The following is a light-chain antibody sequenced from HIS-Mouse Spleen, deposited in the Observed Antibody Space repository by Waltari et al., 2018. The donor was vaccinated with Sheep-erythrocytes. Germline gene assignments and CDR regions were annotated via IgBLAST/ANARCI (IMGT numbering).Light chain of an antibody. CDR2: DVS. Sequence: QSALTPPRSVSGSPGQSVPISCTGTSSDVGGYDYVSWYQQHPGKAPKLMIYDVSKRPSGVPDRFSGSKSGNTASLTISGLQAEDEADYYCSSYAGSHTFVVFGGGTK. CDR3: SSYAGSHTFVV. CDR1: SSDVGGYDY. V-gene: IGLV2-11*01. J-gene: IGLJ2*01.